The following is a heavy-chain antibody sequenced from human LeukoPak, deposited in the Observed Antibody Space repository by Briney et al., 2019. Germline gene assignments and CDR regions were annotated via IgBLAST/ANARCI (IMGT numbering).Heavy chain of an antibody. CDR2: IWYDGSNK. V-gene: IGHV3-33*01. J-gene: IGHJ4*02. D-gene: IGHD5-18*01. CDR3: ARDRSQHYFDY. Sequence: PGGSLRLSCAASGFTLSSYGMHWVRQAPGKGLEWVAVIWYDGSNKYYADSVKGRFTISRDNSKNTLYLQMNNLRVEDTAVYHCARDRSQHYFDYWGQGALVTVSS. CDR1: GFTLSSYG.